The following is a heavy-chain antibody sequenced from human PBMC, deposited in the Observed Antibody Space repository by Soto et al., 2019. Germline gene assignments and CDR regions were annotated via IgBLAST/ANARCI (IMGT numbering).Heavy chain of an antibody. J-gene: IGHJ6*02. V-gene: IGHV4-34*01. D-gene: IGHD6-25*01. CDR1: RGSFSGFY. CDR3: ARGRGYVYGSNFYGLDV. Sequence: SETLSLTCGVYRGSFSGFYWSWVRQTPGGGREWIGEINHSGTTNYNPSFQNRVTISVDKSTNNFSLKMTSVTAADAAVYYCARGRGYVYGSNFYGLDVWGQGTTVTVSS. CDR2: INHSGTT.